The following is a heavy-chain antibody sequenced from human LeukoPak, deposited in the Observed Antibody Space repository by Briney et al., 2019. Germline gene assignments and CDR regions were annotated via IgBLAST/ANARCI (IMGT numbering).Heavy chain of an antibody. Sequence: ASVKVSCKASGYTFTSYDINWVRQATGQGLEWMGWMNPNSGNTGYAQKFQGRVTITRKTSISTAYMELSSLRSEDTAVYYCARRYCSSTSCYPRAYWFDPWGQGTLVTVSS. CDR2: MNPNSGNT. CDR3: ARRYCSSTSCYPRAYWFDP. D-gene: IGHD2-2*01. V-gene: IGHV1-8*03. CDR1: GYTFTSYD. J-gene: IGHJ5*02.